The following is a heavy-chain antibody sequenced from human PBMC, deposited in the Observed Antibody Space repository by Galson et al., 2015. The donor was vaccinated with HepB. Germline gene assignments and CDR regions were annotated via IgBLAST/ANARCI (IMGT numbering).Heavy chain of an antibody. CDR1: GFTFSSYG. CDR3: ARGQSSTSCYDLGYSYGCGTNYYYYYMDV. CDR2: IWYDGSNK. V-gene: IGHV3-33*01. D-gene: IGHD2-2*01. J-gene: IGHJ6*03. Sequence: SLRLSCAASGFTFSSYGMHWVRQAPGKGLEWVAVIWYDGSNKYYADSVKGRFTISRDNSKNTLYLQMNSLRAEDTAVYYCARGQSSTSCYDLGYSYGCGTNYYYYYMDVWGKGTTVTVSS.